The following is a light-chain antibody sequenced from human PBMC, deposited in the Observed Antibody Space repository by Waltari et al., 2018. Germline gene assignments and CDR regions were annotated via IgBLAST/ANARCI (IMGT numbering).Light chain of an antibody. CDR2: DNN. CDR1: NFTIGSDH. V-gene: IGLV1-51*01. J-gene: IGLJ3*02. CDR3: GSWDSSLRAWV. Sequence: QSVLTQPPSVSAAPGQKVSISCSGSNFTIGSDHLSSYQHPPGTAPKLLIYDNNERPSGIPDRFPGSKSGTSGTLGITGLQTGDEGDYYCGSWDSSLRAWVFGGGTKLTVL.